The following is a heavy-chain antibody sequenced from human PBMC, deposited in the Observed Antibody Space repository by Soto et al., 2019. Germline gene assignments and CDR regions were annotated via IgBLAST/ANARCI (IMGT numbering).Heavy chain of an antibody. D-gene: IGHD3-10*01. CDR3: ARDWSLLWFGYPDAFDI. V-gene: IGHV3-48*01. Sequence: PGGSLRLSCAASGFTFSSYSMNWVRQAPGKGLEWVSYISSSSSTIYYADSVKGRFTISRDNAKNSLYLQMNSLRAEDTAVYYCARDWSLLWFGYPDAFDIWGQGTMVTVSS. J-gene: IGHJ3*02. CDR2: ISSSSSTI. CDR1: GFTFSSYS.